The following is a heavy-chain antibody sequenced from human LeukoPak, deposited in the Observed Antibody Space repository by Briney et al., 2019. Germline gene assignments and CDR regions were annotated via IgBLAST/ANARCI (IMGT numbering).Heavy chain of an antibody. Sequence: GASVKVSCKASGGTFSSYAISWVRQAPGQGLEWMGGIIPIFGTANYAQKFQGRVTITADESTSTAYMELSSLRSEDTAVYYCARDTGFGQLLLDKWLGFDYWGQGTLVTVSS. CDR3: ARDTGFGQLLLDKWLGFDY. V-gene: IGHV1-69*01. J-gene: IGHJ4*02. CDR2: IIPIFGTA. CDR1: GGTFSSYA. D-gene: IGHD2-2*01.